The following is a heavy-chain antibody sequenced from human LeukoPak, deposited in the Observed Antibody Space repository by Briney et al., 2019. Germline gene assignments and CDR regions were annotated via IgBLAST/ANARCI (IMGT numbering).Heavy chain of an antibody. D-gene: IGHD3-10*01. CDR2: ISYDGSIK. Sequence: GGSLRLSCAASGFTFGSYGMHWVRQAPGKGLEWVAVISYDGSIKYFAGSVKGRFTISRDNAKNTLYLQMDSLRAEDTAVYYCATYGLGTYHLEDWGQGTLVTVSS. J-gene: IGHJ4*02. CDR1: GFTFGSYG. CDR3: ATYGLGTYHLED. V-gene: IGHV3-30*03.